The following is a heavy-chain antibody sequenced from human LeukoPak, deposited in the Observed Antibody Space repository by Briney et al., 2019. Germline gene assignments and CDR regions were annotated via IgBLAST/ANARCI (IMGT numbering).Heavy chain of an antibody. D-gene: IGHD4-17*01. CDR1: GFTFSSYA. V-gene: IGHV3-30*04. CDR2: ISYDGSNK. CDR3: ASSGADDY. Sequence: PGGSLRLSCAASGFTFSSYAMHWVRQAPGKGLEWVAVISYDGSNKYYADSVKGRFTISSDNSKNTLYLQMNSLRAEDTAVYYCASSGADDYWGQGTLVTVSS. J-gene: IGHJ4*02.